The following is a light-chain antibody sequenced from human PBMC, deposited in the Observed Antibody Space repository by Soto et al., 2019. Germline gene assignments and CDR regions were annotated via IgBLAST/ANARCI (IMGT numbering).Light chain of an antibody. V-gene: IGKV3-15*01. CDR2: GAS. Sequence: EIVMTQSPATLSVSPGERATLSCRASQSVSSDLAWYQWKPGQAPRLLIYGASTRATGIPARFSGSGSGTEFTLTISSLQSEDFAVYYCQQYNNWPPYTFGQGTKLEIK. J-gene: IGKJ2*01. CDR1: QSVSSD. CDR3: QQYNNWPPYT.